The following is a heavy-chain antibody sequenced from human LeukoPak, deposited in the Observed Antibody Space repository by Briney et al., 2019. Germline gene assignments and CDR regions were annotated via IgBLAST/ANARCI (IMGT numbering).Heavy chain of an antibody. Sequence: QPGGSLRLSCAASGFTFSTFAMSWVRQAPGKGLEWVSAISGSGGGTYYADSVKGRLTISRDNSKNTLYLQMSSLRAEDTAVYYCAKAFSAYENWPPNWLDPWGQGTLVTVSS. V-gene: IGHV3-23*01. CDR1: GFTFSTFA. J-gene: IGHJ5*02. CDR3: AKAFSAYENWPPNWLDP. D-gene: IGHD5-12*01. CDR2: ISGSGGGT.